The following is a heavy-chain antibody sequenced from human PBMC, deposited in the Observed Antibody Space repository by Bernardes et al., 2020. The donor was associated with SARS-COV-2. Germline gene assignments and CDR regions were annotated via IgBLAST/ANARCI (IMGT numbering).Heavy chain of an antibody. J-gene: IGHJ3*01. V-gene: IGHV5-10-1*01. CDR3: ARLGGSGSYDGFDL. CDR1: GYSFTNYW. CDR2: IDPSDSYI. D-gene: IGHD3-10*01. Sequence: GESLKISRKGSGYSFTNYWISWVRPMPGKGLEWMGKIDPSDSYINDSPSFQGHVSMSVDTSISTAYLQWSSLKASDTAMYYCARLGGSGSYDGFDLWGQGTLVTVSS.